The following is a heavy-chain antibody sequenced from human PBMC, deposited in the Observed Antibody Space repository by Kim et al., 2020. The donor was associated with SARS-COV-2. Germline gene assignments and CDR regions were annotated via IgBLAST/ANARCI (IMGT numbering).Heavy chain of an antibody. CDR1: GGSFSGFY. CDR3: ARVWDV. Sequence: SETLSLTCAVYGGSFSGFYWSWVRQPPGKGLECIGEITPSGSTSYNPPLESRVTISIDTSKKQLSLKLTSVTAADTAVYYCARVWDVWGQGTSVTVSS. J-gene: IGHJ6*02. CDR2: ITPSGST. V-gene: IGHV4-34*01.